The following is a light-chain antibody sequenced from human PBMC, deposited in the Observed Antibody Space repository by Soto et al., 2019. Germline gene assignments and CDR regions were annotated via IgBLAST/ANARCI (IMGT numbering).Light chain of an antibody. J-gene: IGKJ2*01. CDR1: QSVLYXSNNKNY. Sequence: DIVMTQSPDXLAVSLGEXATINCKXSQSVLYXSNNKNYLAWYQQKPGQPPKLLIYWASTRESGVPDRFSGSGSGTDFTLTISSLQAEDVAVYYCQQYYSTPYTFGQGTKLEIK. CDR3: QQYYSTPYT. V-gene: IGKV4-1*01. CDR2: WAS.